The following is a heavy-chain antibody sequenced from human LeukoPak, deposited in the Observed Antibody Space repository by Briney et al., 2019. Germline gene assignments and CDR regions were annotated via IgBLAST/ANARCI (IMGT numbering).Heavy chain of an antibody. Sequence: GGSLRLSCAASGFTFDDYAMHWVRQAPGKGLEWVSGISWNSGSIDYADSVKGRFTISRDNAKNSLYLQMNSLRAEDTAVYYCARAGSSGCDYWGQGTLVTVSS. D-gene: IGHD6-19*01. J-gene: IGHJ4*02. CDR1: GFTFDDYA. CDR2: ISWNSGSI. CDR3: ARAGSSGCDY. V-gene: IGHV3-9*01.